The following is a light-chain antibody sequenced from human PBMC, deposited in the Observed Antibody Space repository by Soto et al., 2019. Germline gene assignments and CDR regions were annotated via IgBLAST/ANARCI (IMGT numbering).Light chain of an antibody. CDR1: QSISTW. V-gene: IGKV1-5*03. CDR2: KAS. J-gene: IGKJ4*01. CDR3: QQYNTYPLA. Sequence: DIQMTQSPSTLSASVGARVTITCRASQSISTWLAWYQQKPGKAPKLLIYKASSLESGVPSRFSGSGSGTEFTLTINSLQPDDFATHYCQQYNTYPLAFGGGTTVEIK.